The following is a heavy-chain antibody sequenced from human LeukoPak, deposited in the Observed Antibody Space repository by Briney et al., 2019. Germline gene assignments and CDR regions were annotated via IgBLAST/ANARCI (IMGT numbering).Heavy chain of an antibody. J-gene: IGHJ4*02. Sequence: SETLSLTCNVSGDSISGYYWSWIRQPPGMGLEWIGNVYSSGSTNYNPSLKSRVTMSVDSSQLQFSLNLTSVTAADTAVYYCARGGYSYASDPCFDSWGQGTLVTVSS. V-gene: IGHV4-59*08. CDR1: GDSISGYY. D-gene: IGHD5-18*01. CDR2: VYSSGST. CDR3: ARGGYSYASDPCFDS.